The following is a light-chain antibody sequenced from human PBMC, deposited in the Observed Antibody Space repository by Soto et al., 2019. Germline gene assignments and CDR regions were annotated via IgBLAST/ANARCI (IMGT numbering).Light chain of an antibody. CDR2: AAS. CDR1: QSISSY. CDR3: QQTYSTPVT. Sequence: DIQMTQSPSSLSASVGYRVTITCRASQSISSYLNWYQQKPGKAPNLLIYAASNLQSGVPSRFSGSGSGTDFALTISSLQPEDFTTYYCQQTYSTPVTFGQGTKVDIK. J-gene: IGKJ1*01. V-gene: IGKV1-39*01.